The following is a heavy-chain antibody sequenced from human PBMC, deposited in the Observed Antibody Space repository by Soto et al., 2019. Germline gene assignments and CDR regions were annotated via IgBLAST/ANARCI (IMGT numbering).Heavy chain of an antibody. V-gene: IGHV3-30*18. Sequence: QVQLVESGGGVVQPGRSLRLSCAASGFTFSSYAMHWVRQAPGKGLEWVAVISYDGSDKYYADSVKGRFTISRDNSKNTRNLQMNSLRADDTAVYYCAKALGELSPESYNYWGKGTLITVSS. CDR2: ISYDGSDK. J-gene: IGHJ4*02. D-gene: IGHD3-16*02. CDR3: AKALGELSPESYNY. CDR1: GFTFSSYA.